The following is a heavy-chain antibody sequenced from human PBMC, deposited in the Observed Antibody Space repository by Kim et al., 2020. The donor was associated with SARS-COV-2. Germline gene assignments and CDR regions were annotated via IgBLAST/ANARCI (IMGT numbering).Heavy chain of an antibody. CDR3: ARKVYYYDSSRGYYFDY. D-gene: IGHD3-22*01. Sequence: KGLFTISRDNSNNPLYLQMTSLRAEDTAVYYCARKVYYYDSSRGYYFDYWGQGTLVTVSS. V-gene: IGHV3-30*01. J-gene: IGHJ4*02.